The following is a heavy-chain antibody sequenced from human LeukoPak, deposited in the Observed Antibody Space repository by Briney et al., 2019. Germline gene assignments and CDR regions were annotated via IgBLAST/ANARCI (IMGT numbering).Heavy chain of an antibody. Sequence: GGSLRLSCAASGFTFSSYAMSWVRQAPGKGLEWVSAISGSGGNTFYADSVKGRFTISRDNSKNTLYLQMNSLRAEDTAVYYCARESYYDSSGYYGARYFDYWGQGTLVTVSS. CDR2: ISGSGGNT. V-gene: IGHV3-23*01. CDR1: GFTFSSYA. J-gene: IGHJ4*02. D-gene: IGHD3-22*01. CDR3: ARESYYDSSGYYGARYFDY.